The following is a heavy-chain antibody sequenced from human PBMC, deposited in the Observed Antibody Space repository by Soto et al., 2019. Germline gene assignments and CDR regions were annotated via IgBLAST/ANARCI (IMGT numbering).Heavy chain of an antibody. CDR1: GFSFRTTW. V-gene: IGHV3-15*05. D-gene: IGHD1-26*01. J-gene: IGHJ4*02. Sequence: EVQLVESGGGLVKPGGSLRLSCAASGFSFRTTWMAWVRQAPGKGLEWVDRIKSKSAGETTDYADPEKGRFTISRDDSKDTLYLHMDSLETGDTAVYYCSTGSPFSGSVFEYWGQGTLVTVSS. CDR2: IKSKSAGETT. CDR3: STGSPFSGSVFEY.